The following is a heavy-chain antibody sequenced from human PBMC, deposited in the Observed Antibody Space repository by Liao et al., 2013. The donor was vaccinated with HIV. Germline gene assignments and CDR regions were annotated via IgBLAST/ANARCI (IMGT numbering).Heavy chain of an antibody. J-gene: IGHJ4*02. Sequence: QVQPQQWGARLLKPSETLSLTCAVYGGSCSEYYWSWIRQSPGKGLEWIGEISRAGNTNYSPSLKSRVAISIDTSKNQFSLNLTSVTAADTATYYCASAKGLVEFWGQGALVTVSS. V-gene: IGHV4-34*01. CDR1: GGSCSEYY. CDR3: ASAKGLVEF. CDR2: ISRAGNT. D-gene: IGHD3/OR15-3a*01.